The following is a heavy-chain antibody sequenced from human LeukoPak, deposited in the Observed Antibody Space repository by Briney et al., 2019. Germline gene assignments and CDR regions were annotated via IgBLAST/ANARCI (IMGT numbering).Heavy chain of an antibody. J-gene: IGHJ3*02. CDR3: VRWQDI. V-gene: IGHV3-74*01. CDR1: EFTFSSYW. CDR2: IKTDGSYA. Sequence: PGGSLRLSCAASEFTFSSYWMHWVRQAPGKGLVWVSRIKTDGSYASYAESVKSRFTVSRDNAKNTLYLQMNSLRAEDTAVYYCVRWQDIWGQGTMVTVSS.